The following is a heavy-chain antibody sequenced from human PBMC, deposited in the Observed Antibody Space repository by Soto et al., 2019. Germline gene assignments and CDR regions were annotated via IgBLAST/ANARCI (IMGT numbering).Heavy chain of an antibody. CDR2: INPNSGGT. D-gene: IGHD6-13*01. CDR3: AREGGSSWSHYYYYGMDV. J-gene: IGHJ6*02. CDR1: GYTFTGYY. Sequence: ASVKVSCKASGYTFTGYYMHWVRQAPGQGLEWMGWINPNSGGTNYAQKFQGWVTMTRDTSISTAYMELSRLRSDDTAVYYCAREGGSSWSHYYYYGMDVWGQGXTVTVYS. V-gene: IGHV1-2*04.